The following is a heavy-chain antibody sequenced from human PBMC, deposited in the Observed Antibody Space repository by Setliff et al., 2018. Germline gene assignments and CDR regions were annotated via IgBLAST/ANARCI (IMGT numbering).Heavy chain of an antibody. CDR3: TTGYISGYYIGH. V-gene: IGHV3-15*01. Sequence: ETLSLTCAVYGGSFSGYYWSWVRQAPGKGLEWVGRIKGQTDGGTTDYAAPVKGRFSISRDDSKNMVYLQMNSLKTEDTAVYYCTTGYISGYYIGHWGLGTLVTVSS. CDR1: GGSFSGYY. D-gene: IGHD6-19*01. CDR2: IKGQTDGGTT. J-gene: IGHJ4*02.